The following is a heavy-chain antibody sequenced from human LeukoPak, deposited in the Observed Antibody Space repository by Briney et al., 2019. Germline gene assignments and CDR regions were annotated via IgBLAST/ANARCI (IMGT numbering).Heavy chain of an antibody. J-gene: IGHJ5*02. D-gene: IGHD6-13*01. V-gene: IGHV4-4*07. CDR1: GGSISSYY. CDR2: IYTSGST. CDR3: ARDGPYSSSWYGPQPSNWFDP. Sequence: SETLSLXCTVSGGSISSYYWSWIRQPAGKGLEWIGRIYTSGSTNYNPSLKSRVTMSVDTSKNQFSLKLSSVTAADTAVYYCARDGPYSSSWYGPQPSNWFDPWGQGTLVTVSS.